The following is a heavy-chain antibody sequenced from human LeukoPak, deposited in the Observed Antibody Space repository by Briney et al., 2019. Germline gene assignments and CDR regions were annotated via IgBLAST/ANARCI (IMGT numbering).Heavy chain of an antibody. CDR3: ARESQFSSGWYYFDS. J-gene: IGHJ4*02. CDR1: GFIVSNSY. V-gene: IGHV3-53*01. CDR2: IYSGGGT. Sequence: GGSLRLSCAASGFIVSNSYMSWVRQAPGKGLEWVSLIYSGGGTYYADSVEGRFTIYKDNSKNTLYLQMNNLGDEDTAMYYCARESQFSSGWYYFDSWGQGTLVTVSS. D-gene: IGHD6-19*01.